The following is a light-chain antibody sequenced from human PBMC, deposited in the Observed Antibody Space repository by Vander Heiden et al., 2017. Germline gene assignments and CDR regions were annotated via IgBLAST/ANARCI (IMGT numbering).Light chain of an antibody. J-gene: IGKJ2*01. CDR2: DAA. CDR1: QNIDNW. V-gene: IGKV1-5*01. CDR3: QQYNTYT. Sequence: DIQMTQSPSSLSASVGDRVVLTCRARQNIDNWLAWYQQRRGQAPSLLIYDAATLESGVPSRFSGNTSGTQFTLTITDLQPDDFATYFCQQYNTYTFGQGTKVDIK.